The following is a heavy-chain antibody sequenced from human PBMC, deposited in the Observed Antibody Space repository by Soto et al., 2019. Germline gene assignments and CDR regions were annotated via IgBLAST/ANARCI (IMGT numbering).Heavy chain of an antibody. D-gene: IGHD3-9*01. CDR1: RGSINSHY. CDR2: ISYSGST. J-gene: IGHJ3*02. V-gene: IGHV4-59*08. Sequence: QVQLQESGPGLVKPSETLSLTCTVSRGSINSHYWSWIRQSPGKGLEYIGYISYSGSTNYNPSLKSLLTMSVDTSKRQFSLRLTSVTAAYTAVYYCAGINFDILPAYYAFDIWGQGTMVTVSS. CDR3: AGINFDILPAYYAFDI.